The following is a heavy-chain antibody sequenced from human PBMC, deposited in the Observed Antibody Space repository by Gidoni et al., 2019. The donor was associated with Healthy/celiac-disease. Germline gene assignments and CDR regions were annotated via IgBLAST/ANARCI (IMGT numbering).Heavy chain of an antibody. V-gene: IGHV4-34*01. CDR2: INHSGRT. J-gene: IGHJ2*01. CDR1: GGSFSGYY. CDR3: ARGGAEEQQLIFYWYFDL. Sequence: QVQLQQWGAGLLKHSETLSLTCAVYGGSFSGYYWRWIRQPPGKGLEWIGEINHSGRTNYNPSLKSRVTISVDTSKNQFSLKLSSVTAADTAGYYCARGGAEEQQLIFYWYFDLWGRGTLVTVSS. D-gene: IGHD6-13*01.